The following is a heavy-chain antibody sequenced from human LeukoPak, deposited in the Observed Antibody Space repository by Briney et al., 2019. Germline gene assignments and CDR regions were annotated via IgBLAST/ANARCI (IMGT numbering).Heavy chain of an antibody. CDR3: ASVAGPWYYYMDV. CDR2: IIPIFGTA. J-gene: IGHJ6*03. V-gene: IGHV1-69*13. CDR1: GYTFTSYG. Sequence: SVKVSCKASGYTFTSYGISWVRQAPGQGLEWMGGIIPIFGTANYAQKFQGRVTITADESTSTAYMELSSLRSEDTAVYYCASVAGPWYYYMDVWGKGTTVTVSS. D-gene: IGHD2-15*01.